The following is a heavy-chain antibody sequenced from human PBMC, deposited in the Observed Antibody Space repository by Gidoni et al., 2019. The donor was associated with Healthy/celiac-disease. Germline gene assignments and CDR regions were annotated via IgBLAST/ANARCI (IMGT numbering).Heavy chain of an antibody. CDR3: AKDLPDLYYYGSGSYYFYY. D-gene: IGHD3-10*01. V-gene: IGHV3-23*01. CDR2: ISGSGGST. Sequence: EVQLLESGGGLVQPGGSLRLSCAASGFTFSRYAMSWVRQAPGKGLEWVSAISGSGGSTYYADSVKGRFTISRDNSKNTLYLQMNSLRAEDTAVYYCAKDLPDLYYYGSGSYYFYYWGQGTLVTVSS. J-gene: IGHJ4*02. CDR1: GFTFSRYA.